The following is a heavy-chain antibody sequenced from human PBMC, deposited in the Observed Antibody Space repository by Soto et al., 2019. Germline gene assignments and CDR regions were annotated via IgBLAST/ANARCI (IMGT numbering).Heavy chain of an antibody. Sequence: QVQLLQSGAEAKKPGASVKVSCKASADTFANYGISWVRQAPGQGPEWMGWITPSNGDTNYAQKFQGRVIMTTDTSTSTAYMEVRSLRSDDTAVYYCARLAPCSGGNCYSRPLDSWGQGNLVTVSS. J-gene: IGHJ4*02. CDR1: ADTFANYG. V-gene: IGHV1-18*01. CDR2: ITPSNGDT. CDR3: ARLAPCSGGNCYSRPLDS. D-gene: IGHD2-15*01.